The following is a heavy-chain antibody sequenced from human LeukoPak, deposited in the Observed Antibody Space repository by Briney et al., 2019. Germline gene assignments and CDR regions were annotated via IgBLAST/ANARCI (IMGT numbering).Heavy chain of an antibody. V-gene: IGHV3-30*18. Sequence: GGSLRLSCAASRFTFSSYGMHWVRQAPGKGLEWVAVISYDESNKYYADSVKGRFTISRDNSRNTLYLQMNGLRAEDTAVYYCAKSANYDSIDYWGQGTPVTVSS. CDR1: RFTFSSYG. CDR3: AKSANYDSIDY. J-gene: IGHJ4*02. D-gene: IGHD3-3*01. CDR2: ISYDESNK.